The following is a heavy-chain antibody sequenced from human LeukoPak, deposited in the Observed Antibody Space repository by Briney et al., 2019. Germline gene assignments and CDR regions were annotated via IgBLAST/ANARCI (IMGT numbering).Heavy chain of an antibody. J-gene: IGHJ6*03. D-gene: IGHD1-1*01. CDR2: ISSSAISI. Sequence: GGSLRLSCAASGFTFRNYNMHWVRQAPGKGLEWVSSISSSAISIYYADSLRGRFTISRDNAKNFLYLQMNSLRAEDTAVYYCWTGTTWYYMDVWGKGTTVTVSS. V-gene: IGHV3-21*06. CDR3: WTGTTWYYMDV. CDR1: GFTFRNYN.